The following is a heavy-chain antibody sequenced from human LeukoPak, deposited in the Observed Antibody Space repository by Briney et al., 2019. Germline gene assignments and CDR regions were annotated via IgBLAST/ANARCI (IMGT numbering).Heavy chain of an antibody. D-gene: IGHD4-17*01. CDR1: GYTFTAYY. CDR2: INPNSGGT. V-gene: IGHV1-2*02. Sequence: GASVKVSCKSSGYTFTAYYLHWVRQAPGQGLEWMGWINPNSGGTTHAQNFQGRVTMTRDTSISTAYMELSRLRSDDTAVYYCARDPDYGTKRFDFWGQGAMVTVSS. CDR3: ARDPDYGTKRFDF. J-gene: IGHJ4*02.